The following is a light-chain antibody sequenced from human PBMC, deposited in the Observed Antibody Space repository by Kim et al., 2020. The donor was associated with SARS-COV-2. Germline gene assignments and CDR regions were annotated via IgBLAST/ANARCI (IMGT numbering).Light chain of an antibody. J-gene: IGLJ3*02. Sequence: SYELTQPPSVSVSPGQTASITCSGDTLGDKYACWYQQKPGQSPGLVIYEDSKRPSGIPERFSGSNSGNTATLTLSGTQAMDEADYYCQAWDSSTWVFGGGTQLTVL. CDR1: TLGDKY. V-gene: IGLV3-1*01. CDR2: EDS. CDR3: QAWDSSTWV.